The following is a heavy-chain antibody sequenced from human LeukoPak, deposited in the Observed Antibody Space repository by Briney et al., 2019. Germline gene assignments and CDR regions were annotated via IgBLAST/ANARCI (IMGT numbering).Heavy chain of an antibody. CDR1: GGSFSGYY. CDR3: ARGLQWLAPPMGY. Sequence: PSETLSLTCAVFGGSFSGYYWSWIRQPPGKGLEWIGEINHSGSTNYNPSLKSRVTISVDTSKNQFSLKLSSVTAADTAVYYCARGLQWLAPPMGYWGQGTLVTVSS. V-gene: IGHV4-34*01. CDR2: INHSGST. J-gene: IGHJ4*02. D-gene: IGHD6-19*01.